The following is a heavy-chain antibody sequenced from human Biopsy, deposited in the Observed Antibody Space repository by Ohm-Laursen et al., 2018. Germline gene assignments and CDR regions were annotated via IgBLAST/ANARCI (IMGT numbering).Heavy chain of an antibody. CDR3: ARGRGGLAPLDD. Sequence: SLRLSCAASGFTLSSYSMNWVRQAPGKGLEWISVSNSGGSTYYADSVKDRFTISRDNSNNAVFLQMNSLRAEDTAVYYCARGRGGLAPLDDWGPGTLVTVSS. J-gene: IGHJ4*02. CDR1: GFTLSSYS. V-gene: IGHV3-66*01. CDR2: SNSGGST.